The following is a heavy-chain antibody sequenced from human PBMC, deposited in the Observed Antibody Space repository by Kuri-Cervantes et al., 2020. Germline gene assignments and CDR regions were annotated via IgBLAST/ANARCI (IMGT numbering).Heavy chain of an antibody. Sequence: SETLSLTCAISGDSVSSGTTAWNWIRQSPSRGLEWLGRTYNRSKWYNDYAVSVKSRITINPDTSKNQFSLQLNSVTPEDTAVYYCARDAGYSSSWYYFDYWGQGTLVTVSS. CDR2: TYNRSKWYN. D-gene: IGHD6-13*01. J-gene: IGHJ4*02. CDR1: GDSVSSGTTA. CDR3: ARDAGYSSSWYYFDY. V-gene: IGHV6-1*01.